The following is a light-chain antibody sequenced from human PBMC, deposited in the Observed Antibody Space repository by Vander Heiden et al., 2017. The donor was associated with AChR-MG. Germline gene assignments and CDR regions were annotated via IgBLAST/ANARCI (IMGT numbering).Light chain of an antibody. V-gene: IGLV3-19*01. CDR2: GKN. CDR1: SLRSYY. Sequence: SSVLTHYPAVSVALRQTIRSTGKRDSLRSYYASWYQQKPGQAPVLVIYGKNNRPSGIPDRFSGSSSGNTASLTITGAQAEDEADYYCNARDSSGNHLVFGGGTKLTVL. CDR3: NARDSSGNHLV. J-gene: IGLJ2*01.